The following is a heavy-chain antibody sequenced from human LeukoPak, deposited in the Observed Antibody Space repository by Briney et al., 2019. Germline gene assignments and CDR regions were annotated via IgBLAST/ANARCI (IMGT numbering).Heavy chain of an antibody. D-gene: IGHD6-19*01. J-gene: IGHJ2*01. CDR3: AKTPSGWYWYFDL. CDR1: GFTFSSYA. Sequence: GGSLGLSCAASGFTFSSYAMSWVRQAPGKGLEVVSAISGSGGSTYYADSVKGRFTISRDNSKNTLYLQMNSLRAEDTAVYYCAKTPSGWYWYFDLWGRGTLVTVSS. CDR2: ISGSGGST. V-gene: IGHV3-23*01.